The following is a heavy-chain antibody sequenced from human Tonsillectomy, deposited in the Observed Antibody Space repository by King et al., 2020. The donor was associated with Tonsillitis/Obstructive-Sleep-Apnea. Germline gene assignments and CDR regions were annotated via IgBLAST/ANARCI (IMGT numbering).Heavy chain of an antibody. CDR3: AREAGTYPYYYYYMDV. J-gene: IGHJ6*03. V-gene: IGHV3-53*01. CDR1: GFTVSSNY. D-gene: IGHD6-19*01. CDR2: IYRGGST. Sequence: VQLVESGGGLIQPGGSLRLSCAASGFTVSSNYMSWVRQAPGKGLEGVSVIYRGGSTYYADSVKGRFTIARDNSKNTLYLQMNSLRAEDSAVYYCAREAGTYPYYYYYMDVWGKGTTVTVSS.